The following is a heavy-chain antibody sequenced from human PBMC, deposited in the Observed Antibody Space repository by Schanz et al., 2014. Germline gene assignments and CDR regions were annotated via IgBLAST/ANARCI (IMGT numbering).Heavy chain of an antibody. CDR1: GFTFSSYA. CDR2: INSDGSSA. J-gene: IGHJ4*02. D-gene: IGHD6-6*01. CDR3: ARVGRDYISSSVLDSLHY. V-gene: IGHV3-74*02. Sequence: EVQLVESGGALVQPGGSLRLSCSASGFTFSSYAMSWVRQAPGKGLVWISRINSDGSSASYADSVKGRFTISRDNTKNTLFLQMNNLRPEDTAMYFCARVGRDYISSSVLDSLHYWGQGSLVTVS.